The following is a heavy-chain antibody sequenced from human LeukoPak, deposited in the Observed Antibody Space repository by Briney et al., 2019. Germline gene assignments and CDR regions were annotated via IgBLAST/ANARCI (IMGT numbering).Heavy chain of an antibody. Sequence: GGSLRLSCAASGFTFSSYTMHWIRQAPGKGLEWASSISGSNSYIFYADSVKGRFTVSRDNAKDSLYLQMNSLRAEDTAVYYCARDKGDYDTSGSLFVFGGQGTLVTVSS. CDR3: ARDKGDYDTSGSLFVF. CDR2: ISGSNSYI. D-gene: IGHD3-22*01. V-gene: IGHV3-21*01. CDR1: GFTFSSYT. J-gene: IGHJ4*02.